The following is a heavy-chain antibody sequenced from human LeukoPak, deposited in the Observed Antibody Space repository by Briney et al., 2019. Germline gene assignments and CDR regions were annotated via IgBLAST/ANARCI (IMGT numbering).Heavy chain of an antibody. D-gene: IGHD4-17*01. CDR1: GYTFTGYY. J-gene: IGHJ6*02. Sequence: GASVKVSCKASGYTFTGYYTHWVRQAPGQGLEWMGWINPNSGGTNYAQKFQGRVTMTRDTSISTAYMELSRLRSDDTAVYYCARDDYGDYYYGMDVWGQGTTVTVSS. V-gene: IGHV1-2*02. CDR3: ARDDYGDYYYGMDV. CDR2: INPNSGGT.